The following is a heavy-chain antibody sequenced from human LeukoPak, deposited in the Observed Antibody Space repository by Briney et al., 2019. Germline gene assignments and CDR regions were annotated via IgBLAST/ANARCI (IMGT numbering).Heavy chain of an antibody. CDR1: GGTFSSYA. Sequence: SVKVSFKASGGTFSSYAISWVRQAPGQGLEWMGRIIPIFGTANYAQKFQGRVTITTDESTSTAYMELSSLRSEDTAVYYCARDLGYGDYGWGQGTLVTVSS. V-gene: IGHV1-69*05. D-gene: IGHD4-17*01. J-gene: IGHJ4*02. CDR3: ARDLGYGDYG. CDR2: IIPIFGTA.